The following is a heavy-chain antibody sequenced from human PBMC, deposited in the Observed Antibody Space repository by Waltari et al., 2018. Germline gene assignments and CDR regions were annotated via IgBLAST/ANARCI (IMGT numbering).Heavy chain of an antibody. CDR2: VDPEDGEA. V-gene: IGHV1-69-2*01. CDR1: AFTITNYY. J-gene: IGHJ3*01. D-gene: IGHD1-26*01. Sequence: VLLLQSGAAVKKPGTTVKIYCQVSAFTITNYYLHWVQQAPGKGLHWMGLVDPEDGEAIYSENFQGRVTMTADTSTDTVYMQLSSLTSDDTAIYYCATGLEDSDSASRPFDVWGQGTMVTVS. CDR3: ATGLEDSDSASRPFDV.